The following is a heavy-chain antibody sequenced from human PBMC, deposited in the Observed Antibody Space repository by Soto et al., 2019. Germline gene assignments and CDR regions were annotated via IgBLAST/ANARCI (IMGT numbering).Heavy chain of an antibody. D-gene: IGHD2-2*01. CDR1: GGSISSYY. V-gene: IGHV4-59*01. CDR3: ARVDVVVPAAIDWFDP. J-gene: IGHJ5*02. CDR2: IYYSGST. Sequence: PSETLSLTCTVSGGSISSYYWSWIRQPPGKGLEWIGYIYYSGSTNYNPSLKSRVTISVDTSKNQFSLKLSSVTAADTAVYYCARVDVVVPAAIDWFDPWGQGTLVTVSS.